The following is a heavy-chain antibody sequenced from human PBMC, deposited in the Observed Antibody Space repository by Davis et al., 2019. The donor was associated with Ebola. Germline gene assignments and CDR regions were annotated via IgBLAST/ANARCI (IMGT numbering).Heavy chain of an antibody. CDR2: ISYDGTNK. D-gene: IGHD2-8*01. V-gene: IGHV3-30*04. J-gene: IGHJ6*02. CDR3: ARALMVYTSMDV. Sequence: GESLKISCAASGFTFSSYAIHWVRQAPGKGLEWVAVISYDGTNKYYADSVKGRFTISRDNSKNTLYLQMNSLRAEDTAIYYCARALMVYTSMDVWGQGTTVTVSS. CDR1: GFTFSSYA.